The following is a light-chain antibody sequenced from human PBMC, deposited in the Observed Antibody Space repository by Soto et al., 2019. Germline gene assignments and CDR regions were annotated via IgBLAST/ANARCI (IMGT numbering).Light chain of an antibody. J-gene: IGLJ3*02. Sequence: QSAPTQPASVSGSPGQSITISCSGTSSDVGSYNFVSWYQQHPGKAPKLIIHEVTNRPSGVSTRFSGSKSGNTASLTISGLQAEDEAVYYCCSHSSSITWMFGGGTKLTVL. V-gene: IGLV2-23*02. CDR2: EVT. CDR1: SSDVGSYNF. CDR3: CSHSSSITWM.